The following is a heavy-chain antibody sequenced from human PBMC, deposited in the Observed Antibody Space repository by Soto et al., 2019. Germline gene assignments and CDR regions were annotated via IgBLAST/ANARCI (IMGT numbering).Heavy chain of an antibody. Sequence: QVQLVQSGAEVKKPGSSVKVSCKSSGGTFGSYAISWVRQAPGQGLAWRGGVIPIFGPPHYAQKFHGRVTITADIPTSTAYLELSSLKSADTAVYYCAKIRWTISLQEEDAIWGQGTLVTVSS. CDR2: VIPIFGPP. V-gene: IGHV1-69*06. D-gene: IGHD2-15*01. CDR3: AKIRWTISLQEEDAI. J-gene: IGHJ4*02. CDR1: GGTFGSYA.